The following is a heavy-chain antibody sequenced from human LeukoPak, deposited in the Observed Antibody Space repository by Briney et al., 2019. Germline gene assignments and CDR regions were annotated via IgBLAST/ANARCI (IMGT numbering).Heavy chain of an antibody. CDR1: GDSIRTYY. CDR3: ARQFALTWFDP. D-gene: IGHD3-16*01. CDR2: ISDRGRT. Sequence: SETLSLTCTVSGDSIRTYYWSWIRQPPGKGLEWIGYISDRGRTNYNPSLKSRVSISPDTSKNQLSLRLSSVTAADTAVYYCARQFALTWFDPWGQGTLVTVSS. V-gene: IGHV4-59*08. J-gene: IGHJ5*02.